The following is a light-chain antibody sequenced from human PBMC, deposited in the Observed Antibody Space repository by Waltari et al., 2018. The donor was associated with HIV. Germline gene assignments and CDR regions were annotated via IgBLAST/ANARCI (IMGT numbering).Light chain of an antibody. V-gene: IGLV1-47*01. CDR2: RNN. J-gene: IGLJ2*01. Sequence: QSVLTQPPSASGTPGQSVTITCSGSSPNIGSNFVYWYQQVPGTAPKLLIYRNNQRPSGVPDRFSGSKSGTSASLAISGLRAEDEADYYCAAWDDSLSGGVFGGGTKLTVL. CDR3: AAWDDSLSGGV. CDR1: SPNIGSNF.